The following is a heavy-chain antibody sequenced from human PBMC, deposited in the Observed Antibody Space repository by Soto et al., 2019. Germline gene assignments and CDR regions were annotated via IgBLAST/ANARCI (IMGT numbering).Heavy chain of an antibody. CDR1: GGSFSGYY. Sequence: PSETLSLTCAVSGGSFSGYYWGWVRQPAGKGLEWVGEINYSGSTNYNPSLKRRVTISVDTSKNQVSLKVTSVTAADTAMYYCARRNYFYALDVWGQGTTVTVSS. CDR2: INYSGST. J-gene: IGHJ6*02. V-gene: IGHV4-34*01. CDR3: ARRNYFYALDV.